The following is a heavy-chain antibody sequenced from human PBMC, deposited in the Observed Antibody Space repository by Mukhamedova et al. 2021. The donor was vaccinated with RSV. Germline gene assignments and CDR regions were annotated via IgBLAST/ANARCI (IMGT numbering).Heavy chain of an antibody. J-gene: IGHJ6*02. D-gene: IGHD4-11*01. Sequence: EWMGWINPNSGGTNYAQKFQGRVTMTRDTSISTGYMELSRLRSDDTAVYYCAIAQTTVIQPVWAQGTTVTVS. CDR3: AIAQTTVIQPV. CDR2: INPNSGGT. V-gene: IGHV1-2*02.